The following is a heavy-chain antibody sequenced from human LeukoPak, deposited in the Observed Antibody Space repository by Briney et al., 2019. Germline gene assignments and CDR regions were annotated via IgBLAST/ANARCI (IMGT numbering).Heavy chain of an antibody. Sequence: GGSLRLSCAASGFTYSSHWRTWVRQAPGKGLEWVANIKQDGSKKSYVDSVKGRFTISRDNAKNSLYLQMNSLRAEDTAIYYCTRVGYIDEGIDYWGQGTLVTVSS. CDR1: GFTYSSHW. CDR2: IKQDGSKK. V-gene: IGHV3-7*04. CDR3: TRVGYIDEGIDY. J-gene: IGHJ4*02. D-gene: IGHD5-24*01.